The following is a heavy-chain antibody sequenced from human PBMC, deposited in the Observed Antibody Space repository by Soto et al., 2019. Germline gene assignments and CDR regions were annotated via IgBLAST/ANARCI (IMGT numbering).Heavy chain of an antibody. D-gene: IGHD2-2*01. CDR1: GGSISRSSYY. V-gene: IGHV4-39*01. Sequence: PSETLSLTCTVSGGSISRSSYYWGWIRQPPGKGLEWIGSIYYSGSTYYNPSLKSRVTISVDTSKNQFSLKLSSVTAADTAVYYCARRGSRTYCSSTSCYNDAFDIWGQGTMVTVSS. CDR3: ARRGSRTYCSSTSCYNDAFDI. CDR2: IYYSGST. J-gene: IGHJ3*02.